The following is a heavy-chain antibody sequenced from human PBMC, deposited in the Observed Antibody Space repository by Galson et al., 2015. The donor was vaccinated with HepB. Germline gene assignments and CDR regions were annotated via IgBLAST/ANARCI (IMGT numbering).Heavy chain of an antibody. CDR2: INPNSGGT. CDR1: GYTFTGYY. V-gene: IGHV1-2*02. CDR3: AREGPWVGYDSSAVLGNWFDP. D-gene: IGHD3-22*01. Sequence: SVKVSCKASGYTFTGYYMHWVRQAPGQGLEWMGWINPNSGGTNYAQKFQGRVTMTRDTSISTAYMELSRLRSDDTAVYYCAREGPWVGYDSSAVLGNWFDPWGQGTLVTVSS. J-gene: IGHJ5*02.